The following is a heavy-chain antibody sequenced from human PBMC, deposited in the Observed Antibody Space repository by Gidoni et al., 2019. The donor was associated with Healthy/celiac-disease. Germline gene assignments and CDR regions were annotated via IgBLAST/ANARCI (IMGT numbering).Heavy chain of an antibody. Sequence: EVQLLESGGGLVQPGGSLRLSCAASGFPFSSYAMSWVRQAPGKGLEWVSAISGSGGSTYYADSVKGRFTISRDNSKNTLYLQMNSLRAEDTAVYYCAKDRRLNYDILTGYFGYWGQGTLVTVSS. V-gene: IGHV3-23*01. CDR2: ISGSGGST. J-gene: IGHJ4*02. D-gene: IGHD3-9*01. CDR1: GFPFSSYA. CDR3: AKDRRLNYDILTGYFGY.